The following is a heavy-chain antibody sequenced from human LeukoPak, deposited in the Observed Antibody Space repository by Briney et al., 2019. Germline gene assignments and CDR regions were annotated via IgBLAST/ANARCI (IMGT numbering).Heavy chain of an antibody. Sequence: KPSETLSPTCTVSSGSISSSSYYWGWIRQPPGKGLEWIGSIYYSGNTYYNPSLKSRATISVDTSKNQFSLKLSSVTAADTAVYYCAREYCTNGVCYWFDPWGQGTLVTVSS. CDR2: IYYSGNT. V-gene: IGHV4-39*07. D-gene: IGHD2-8*01. J-gene: IGHJ5*02. CDR3: AREYCTNGVCYWFDP. CDR1: SGSISSSSYY.